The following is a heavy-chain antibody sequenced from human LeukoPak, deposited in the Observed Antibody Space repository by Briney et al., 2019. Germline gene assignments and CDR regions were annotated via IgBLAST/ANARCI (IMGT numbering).Heavy chain of an antibody. CDR2: INPNSGGT. D-gene: IGHD1-1*01. J-gene: IGHJ6*03. V-gene: IGHV1-2*02. Sequence: ASVKVSCKASGYTFTGYYIHWVRQAPGQGLELMGWINPNSGGTNYAQKFQGRVTMTRDTAISTAYMELSRLRSDDTAVYYCARDSINDAGYYYYYYYMDVWGKGTTVTVSS. CDR3: ARDSINDAGYYYYYYYMDV. CDR1: GYTFTGYY.